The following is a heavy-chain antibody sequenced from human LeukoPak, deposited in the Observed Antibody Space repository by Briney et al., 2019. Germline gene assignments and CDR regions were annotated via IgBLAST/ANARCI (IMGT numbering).Heavy chain of an antibody. V-gene: IGHV3-21*01. CDR1: GFTFSSYS. D-gene: IGHD5-18*01. CDR3: ARDREYSYGPPDLGY. Sequence: PGGSLRLSCAASGFTFSSYSMNWVRQAPGKGLEWVSSVSSSSSYIYYADSVKGRFTISRDNAKNSLYLQMNSLRAEDTAVYYCARDREYSYGPPDLGYWGQGTLVTVSS. J-gene: IGHJ4*02. CDR2: VSSSSSYI.